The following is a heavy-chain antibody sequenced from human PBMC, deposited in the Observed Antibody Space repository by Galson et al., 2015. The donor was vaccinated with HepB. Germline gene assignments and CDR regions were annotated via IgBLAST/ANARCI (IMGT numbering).Heavy chain of an antibody. CDR1: GGTFSSYT. V-gene: IGHV1-69*02. Sequence: SVKVSCKASGGTFSSYTISWVRQAPGQGLEWTGRIIPILGIANYAQKFQGRVTITADKSTSTAYMELSSLKSEDTAVYYCASGPIVGAPPPGYWGQGTLVTVSS. J-gene: IGHJ4*02. CDR2: IIPILGIA. CDR3: ASGPIVGAPPPGY. D-gene: IGHD1-26*01.